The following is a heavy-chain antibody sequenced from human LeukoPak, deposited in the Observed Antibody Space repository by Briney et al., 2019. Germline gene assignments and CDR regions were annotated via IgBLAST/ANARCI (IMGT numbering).Heavy chain of an antibody. V-gene: IGHV3-21*04. D-gene: IGHD2-21*01. J-gene: IGHJ3*02. CDR2: ISSSSSYI. Sequence: GGSLRLSCAASGFTFSSYSMNWVRQAPGKGLEWVSSISSSSSYIYYADSVKGRFTISRDNSKNTLDLQMHSLRAEDTAVYYCANGKGIAEAFDMWGQGTMVTVSS. CDR3: ANGKGIAEAFDM. CDR1: GFTFSSYS.